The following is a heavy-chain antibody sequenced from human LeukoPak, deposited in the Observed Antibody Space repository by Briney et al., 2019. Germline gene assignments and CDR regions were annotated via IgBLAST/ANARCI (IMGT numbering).Heavy chain of an antibody. Sequence: GGSLRLSCAASGFTFNSYSMNWVRQAPGKGLEGVSSISSSSSYIYYADSGKGRFTISRANAKDSLYLQMHSLDAEDSADYYCARRRGTEKSSGWPPFGYWGQGNLFTVSS. J-gene: IGHJ4*02. D-gene: IGHD6-19*01. CDR3: ARRRGTEKSSGWPPFGY. V-gene: IGHV3-21*01. CDR2: ISSSSSYI. CDR1: GFTFNSYS.